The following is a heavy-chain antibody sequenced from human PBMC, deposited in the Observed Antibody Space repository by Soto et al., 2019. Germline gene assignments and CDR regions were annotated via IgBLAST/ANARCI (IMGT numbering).Heavy chain of an antibody. D-gene: IGHD3-16*01. CDR2: ISGSGGST. V-gene: IGHV3-23*01. J-gene: IGHJ4*02. CDR1: GFTFSSYA. Sequence: EVQLLESGGGLVQPGGSLRLSCEASGFTFSSYAMRWVRQAPGKGLEWVSAISGSGGSTYYADSVKGRFTISRDNTKNTLYLQMNSLRDEDTALYYCSKGDDYDYIWGTQGYWGQGPLVTVAS. CDR3: SKGDDYDYIWGTQGY.